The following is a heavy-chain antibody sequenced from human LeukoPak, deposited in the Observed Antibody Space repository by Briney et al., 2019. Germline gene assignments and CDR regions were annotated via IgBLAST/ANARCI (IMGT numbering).Heavy chain of an antibody. CDR1: GFTFSSYC. J-gene: IGHJ4*02. Sequence: GESLRLSCAASGFTFSSYCMNWVRQAPGKGLEWVSAISGSGGSTYYADSVKGRFTISRDNSKNTLYLQMNSLRAEDTAVYYCAKSGGSCDNWGQGTLVTVSS. CDR2: ISGSGGST. V-gene: IGHV3-23*01. CDR3: AKSGGSCDN. D-gene: IGHD2-15*01.